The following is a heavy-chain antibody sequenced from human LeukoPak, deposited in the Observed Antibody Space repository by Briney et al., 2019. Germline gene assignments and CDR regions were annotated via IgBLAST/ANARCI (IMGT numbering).Heavy chain of an antibody. J-gene: IGHJ4*02. Sequence: PSQTLSLTCTVFGGSISTSGYYWSSVRQHPGKGLEWIGYIYYTGSTYYDPSLKTRVTISVDTSKNQFSLKLSSVTAADTAFYYCARERAYSGWFDYWGQGTLVTVSS. D-gene: IGHD6-19*01. CDR2: IYYTGST. CDR1: GGSISTSGYY. CDR3: ARERAYSGWFDY. V-gene: IGHV4-31*03.